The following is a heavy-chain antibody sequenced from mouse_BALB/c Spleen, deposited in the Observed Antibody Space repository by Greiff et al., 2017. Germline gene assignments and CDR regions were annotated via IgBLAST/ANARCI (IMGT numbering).Heavy chain of an antibody. CDR2: IWGDGST. D-gene: IGHD1-1*01. CDR1: GFSLTGYG. V-gene: IGHV2-6-7*01. Sequence: VHLVESGPGLVAPSQSLSITCTVSGFSLTGYGVNWVRQPPGKGLEWLGMIWGDGSTDYNSALKSRLSISKDNSKSQVFLKMNSLQTDDTARYYCARGGTTVVATSYYYAMDYWGQGTSVTVSS. J-gene: IGHJ4*01. CDR3: ARGGTTVVATSYYYAMDY.